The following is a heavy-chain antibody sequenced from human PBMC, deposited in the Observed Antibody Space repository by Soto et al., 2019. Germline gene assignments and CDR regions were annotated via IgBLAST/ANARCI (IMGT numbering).Heavy chain of an antibody. J-gene: IGHJ4*02. CDR2: LNPDGTYT. Sequence: GGSLRLPCAAFGFTFSTFWMHWFRQAPGQGLVWVSRLNPDGTYTTYADSVKGRFTISRDNAKNTLFLQMNNLRAEDTAIYYCTMDLTGYHDSWGQGTLVTVSS. CDR3: TMDLTGYHDS. CDR1: GFTFSTFW. D-gene: IGHD2-2*03. V-gene: IGHV3-74*01.